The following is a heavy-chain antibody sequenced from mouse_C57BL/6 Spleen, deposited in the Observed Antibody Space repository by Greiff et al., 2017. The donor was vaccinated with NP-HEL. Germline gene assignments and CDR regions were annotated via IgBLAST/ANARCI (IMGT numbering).Heavy chain of an antibody. Sequence: EVKLMEAGGGLVKPGGSLKLSCAASGFPFSSYAMSLVPQTPGKRLELVATISDGGSYTYYPDNVKGRFTSSRDNAKNNLYLQMSHLKSEDTAMYYCARENDSLYAMDYWGQGTSVTVSS. J-gene: IGHJ4*01. V-gene: IGHV5-4*01. D-gene: IGHD2-4*01. CDR2: ISDGGSYT. CDR3: ARENDSLYAMDY. CDR1: GFPFSSYA.